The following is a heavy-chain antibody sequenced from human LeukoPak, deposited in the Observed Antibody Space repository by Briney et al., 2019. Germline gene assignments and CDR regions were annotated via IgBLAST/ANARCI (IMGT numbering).Heavy chain of an antibody. Sequence: GGSLRLSCAASGFSFSSHWMHWVRQAPGKGLVWVSHIDSDGTRTTYGDSAKGRFTISRDNTKNTLYLQMTSLRDDDTAIYYCARGTPATAGIDFWGQGALVTVSS. CDR3: ARGTPATAGIDF. CDR1: GFSFSSHW. V-gene: IGHV3-74*01. D-gene: IGHD6-13*01. J-gene: IGHJ4*02. CDR2: IDSDGTRT.